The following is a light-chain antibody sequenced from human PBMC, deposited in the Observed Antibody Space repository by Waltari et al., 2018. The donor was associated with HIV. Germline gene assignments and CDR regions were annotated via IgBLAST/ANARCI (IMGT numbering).Light chain of an antibody. Sequence: SFVLTQPASVSVAPGQTARLPCEGNHIGATTVHGYQQKPGQAPLPGVYDDSDRPTGIPGRFSGSNSWNTATLTISRVEAGNEADYYCQVWEASSDHLVIFGGGTKLTVL. CDR2: DDS. V-gene: IGLV3-21*02. J-gene: IGLJ2*01. CDR3: QVWEASSDHLVI. CDR1: HIGATT.